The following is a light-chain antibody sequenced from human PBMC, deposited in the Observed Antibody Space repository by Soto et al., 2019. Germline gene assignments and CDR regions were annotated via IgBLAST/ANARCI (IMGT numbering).Light chain of an antibody. CDR2: GAS. J-gene: IGKJ1*01. Sequence: EIVMTQSPATLSVSPGARAPLSCRASQSVSSDLAWYHQKPGQAPKLLIYGASTRATGIPSRFSGSGSGTEFTLTISSLKSEDFAVYYCQQYDNWPRTFGQGTKVDIK. V-gene: IGKV3-15*01. CDR1: QSVSSD. CDR3: QQYDNWPRT.